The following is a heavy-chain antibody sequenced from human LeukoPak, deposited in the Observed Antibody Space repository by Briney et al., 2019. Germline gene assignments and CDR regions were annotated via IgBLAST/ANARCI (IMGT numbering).Heavy chain of an antibody. J-gene: IGHJ3*02. CDR2: LSTSGST. Sequence: PSETLSLTCTVSGGSISNYYWSWIRQPAGKGLEWIGRLSTSGSTNYNPSLKSRVTMSVDTSKNHFSLKLSSVTAADTAVYYCAKSNGYGLIDIWGQGTMVTVSS. V-gene: IGHV4-4*07. CDR3: AKSNGYGLIDI. CDR1: GGSISNYY. D-gene: IGHD3-10*01.